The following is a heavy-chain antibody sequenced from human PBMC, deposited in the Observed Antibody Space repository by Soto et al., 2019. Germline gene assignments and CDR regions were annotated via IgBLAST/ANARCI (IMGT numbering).Heavy chain of an antibody. CDR2: ILYDGSNK. J-gene: IGHJ6*02. Sequence: QVQLVESGGGVVQPGRSLRLSGEASGFTFSNFGMHWVRQAPGKGLEWVAVILYDGSNKYYADSVKGRFTISRDDAKNTVFLEVNSLRAEDTAVYYCARRDSYTMDVWGQGTTVTVSS. V-gene: IGHV3-30*19. CDR3: ARRDSYTMDV. D-gene: IGHD1-1*01. CDR1: GFTFSNFG.